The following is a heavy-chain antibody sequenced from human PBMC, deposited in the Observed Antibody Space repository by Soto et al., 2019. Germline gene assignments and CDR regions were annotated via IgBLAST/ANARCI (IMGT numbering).Heavy chain of an antibody. V-gene: IGHV1-69*02. CDR2: IIPLFDIV. CDR3: TMGSWSGEGVDV. J-gene: IGHJ3*01. Sequence: QVQLVQSGAEVKKPGSSVKVSCKPSGGTFSSHTMFWVRQAPGQGLEWMGRIIPLFDIVHSAQKFQDRVTFTADQATTTAYMELSSLTSDYTAVYCCTMGSWSGEGVDVWGQGTLVTVSS. CDR1: GGTFSSHT. D-gene: IGHD6-13*01.